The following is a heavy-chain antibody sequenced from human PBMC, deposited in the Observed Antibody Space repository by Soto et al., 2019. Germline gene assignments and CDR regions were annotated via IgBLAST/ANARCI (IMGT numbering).Heavy chain of an antibody. V-gene: IGHV1-69*05. Sequence: SVKVSCKASGGTFSSYSISWVRQAPVQVLEWMGGIIPIFGTANYAQKFQGRVTMTRDTSTSTVYMELSSLRSEDTAVYYCARDQYYDFWSGYYKADYYGMDVWGQGTTVTVS. CDR2: IIPIFGTA. CDR3: ARDQYYDFWSGYYKADYYGMDV. J-gene: IGHJ6*02. D-gene: IGHD3-3*01. CDR1: GGTFSSYS.